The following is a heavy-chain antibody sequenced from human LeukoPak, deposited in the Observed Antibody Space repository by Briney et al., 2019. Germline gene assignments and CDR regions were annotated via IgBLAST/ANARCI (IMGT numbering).Heavy chain of an antibody. CDR1: GYTFTSYY. Sequence: ASVKVPCKASGYTFTSYYMHWVRQAPGQGLEWMGIINPSGCSTSYAQKFQGRVTMTRDMSTSTVYMELSSLRSEDTAVYYCARDRITIFGVVSTRVNRDYYYYYMDVWGKGTTVTVSS. J-gene: IGHJ6*03. V-gene: IGHV1-46*01. D-gene: IGHD3-3*01. CDR3: ARDRITIFGVVSTRVNRDYYYYYMDV. CDR2: INPSGCST.